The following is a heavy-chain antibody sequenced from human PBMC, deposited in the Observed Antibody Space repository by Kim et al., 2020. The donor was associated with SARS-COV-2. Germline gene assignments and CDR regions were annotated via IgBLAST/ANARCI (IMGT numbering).Heavy chain of an antibody. V-gene: IGHV3-23*01. J-gene: IGHJ4*02. CDR1: GFTFSSYA. CDR3: AKDDGSGSYYKPLDY. CDR2: ISGSGGST. Sequence: GGSLRLSCAASGFTFSSYAMSWVRQAPGKGLEWVSAISGSGGSTYYADSAKGRFTISRDNCKNTLYLQMNSLRAEDTAVYYCAKDDGSGSYYKPLDYWGQGTLVTVSS. D-gene: IGHD3-10*01.